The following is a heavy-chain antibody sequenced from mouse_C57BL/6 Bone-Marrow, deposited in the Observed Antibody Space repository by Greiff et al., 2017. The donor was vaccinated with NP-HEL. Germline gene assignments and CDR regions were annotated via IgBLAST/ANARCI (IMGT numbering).Heavy chain of an antibody. CDR1: GYTFTSYW. J-gene: IGHJ2*01. CDR2: IYPGSGST. V-gene: IGHV1-55*01. D-gene: IGHD2-5*01. CDR3: ARYSNYGRGFDY. Sequence: QVQLQQPGAELVKPGASVKMSCKASGYTFTSYWITWVKQRPGQGLEWIGDIYPGSGSTNYNEKFKSKATLTVDTSSSTAYMQLSSLTSEDSAVYYCARYSNYGRGFDYWGQGTTLTVSS.